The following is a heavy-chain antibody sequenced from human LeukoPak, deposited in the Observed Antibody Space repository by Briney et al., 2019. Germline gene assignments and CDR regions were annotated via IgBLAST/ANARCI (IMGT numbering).Heavy chain of an antibody. V-gene: IGHV3-74*01. CDR2: INNDGSTA. CDR1: GFTFNNNW. J-gene: IGHJ3*02. Sequence: GGSLRLSCVASGFTFNNNWMHWVRQAPGKGLVWVSRINNDGSTASYADSVKGRFTISRDNAKNTLYLQMNNLRAEDTAVYYCARNAILWTSAFDMWGQGTMVSVSS. D-gene: IGHD2-21*01. CDR3: ARNAILWTSAFDM.